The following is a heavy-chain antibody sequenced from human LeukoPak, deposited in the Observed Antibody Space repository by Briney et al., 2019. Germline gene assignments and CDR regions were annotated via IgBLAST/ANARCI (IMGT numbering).Heavy chain of an antibody. CDR1: GFTFSSYS. Sequence: GGSLRLSCAASGFTFSSYSMNWVRQAPGKGLEWVSSISSSSSYIYYADSVKGRFTISRDNAKNSLYLQMNSLRAEDTAVYYCASIGGGSSGYFFDYWGQGTLVTVSS. V-gene: IGHV3-21*01. CDR2: ISSSSSYI. CDR3: ASIGGGSSGYFFDY. D-gene: IGHD3-22*01. J-gene: IGHJ4*02.